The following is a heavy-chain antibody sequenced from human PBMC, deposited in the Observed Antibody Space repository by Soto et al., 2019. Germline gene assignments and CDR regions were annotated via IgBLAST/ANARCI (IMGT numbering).Heavy chain of an antibody. J-gene: IGHJ3*02. D-gene: IGHD2-2*01. CDR3: ARDDGLSSTNVKAFDI. CDR1: GFTFGSFT. CDR2: ISSSSAYI. Sequence: EVHLVEAGGGLVKPGESLTLSCAASGFTFGSFTLNWVRQAPGKGLEWVSSISSSSAYIYYAESVKGRFTISRDNAKKLLYLQMDSLRAEDTAVYYCARDDGLSSTNVKAFDIWGQGTKVTVSS. V-gene: IGHV3-21*01.